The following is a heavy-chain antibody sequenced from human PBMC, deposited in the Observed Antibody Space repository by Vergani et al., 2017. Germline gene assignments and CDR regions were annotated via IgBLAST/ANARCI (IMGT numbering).Heavy chain of an antibody. D-gene: IGHD4-23*01. CDR3: EERSGGYYNGGKVHPLRTAFDV. J-gene: IGHJ3*01. CDR1: GGSISAGYYF. CDR2: ISASGNA. V-gene: IGHV4-61*02. Sequence: QVQLQASGPGRVKPSQTLSLTCTMSGGSISAGYYFWSWIRQPAGKGLEWLGHISASGNASHSPSLKTRVSMSVDTSKNQFSLTVTSVTAADTAIYFCEERSGGYYNGGKVHPLRTAFDVWGHGTVVTVSS.